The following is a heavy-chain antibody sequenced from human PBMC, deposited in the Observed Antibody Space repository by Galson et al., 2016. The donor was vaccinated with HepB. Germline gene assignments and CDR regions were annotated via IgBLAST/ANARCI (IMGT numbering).Heavy chain of an antibody. CDR1: GDSVSRNSAA. J-gene: IGHJ4*02. Sequence: CAIPGDSVSRNSAAWNWIRQFPSRGLEWLGRTYYRSRWYNDYAVAVKSRITINPDTSKNQFSLQLNSVTPDDTAVYYCARGGGVLDYWGQGTLVTVSS. CDR3: ARGGGVLDY. D-gene: IGHD3-16*01. V-gene: IGHV6-1*01. CDR2: TYYRSRWYN.